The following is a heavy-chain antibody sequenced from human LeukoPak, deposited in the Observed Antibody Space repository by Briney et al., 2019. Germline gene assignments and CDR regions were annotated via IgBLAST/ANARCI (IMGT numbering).Heavy chain of an antibody. D-gene: IGHD5-18*01. Sequence: SETLSLTCAVYGGSFSGYYWSWIRQPPRKGLEWIGEINHSGSTNYNPSLKSRVTISVDTSKNQFSLKLSSVTAADTAVYYCAREIQLWRRGGWFDPWGQGTLVTVSS. CDR3: AREIQLWRRGGWFDP. CDR2: INHSGST. V-gene: IGHV4-34*01. J-gene: IGHJ5*02. CDR1: GGSFSGYY.